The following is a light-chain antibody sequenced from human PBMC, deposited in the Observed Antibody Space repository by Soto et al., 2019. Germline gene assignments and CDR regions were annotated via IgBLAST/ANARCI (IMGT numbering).Light chain of an antibody. Sequence: EIVLTQSPGTLSLSPGERATLSCRASQSVSSSYLAWYQQKPGQAPRLRIYGASCRATGIPDRFSGSGSGTDFTLTISRLEPADFAVYYCQQYGIQPPTFGQGTRLEIK. CDR3: QQYGIQPPT. CDR2: GAS. V-gene: IGKV3-20*01. CDR1: QSVSSSY. J-gene: IGKJ5*01.